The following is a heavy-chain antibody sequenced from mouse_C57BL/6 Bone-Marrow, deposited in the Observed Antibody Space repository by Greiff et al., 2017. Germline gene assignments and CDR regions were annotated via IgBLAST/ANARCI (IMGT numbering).Heavy chain of an antibody. D-gene: IGHD2-2*01. CDR2: ISSGGSYT. V-gene: IGHV5-6*01. Sequence: EVHLVESGGDLVKPGGSLKLSCAASGFTFSSYGLSWVRQTPDKRLEWVATISSGGSYTYYPDSVKGRFTISRDNAKNTLYLQMSSLKSEDTAMYYCARHGYYVGYWGQGTTLTVSS. J-gene: IGHJ2*01. CDR3: ARHGYYVGY. CDR1: GFTFSSYG.